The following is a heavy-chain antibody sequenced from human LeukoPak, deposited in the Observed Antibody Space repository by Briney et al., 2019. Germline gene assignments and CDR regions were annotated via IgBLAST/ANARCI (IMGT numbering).Heavy chain of an antibody. Sequence: SETLSLTCTVSGGSISSYYWSWIRQPPGKGLEWIGYIYYSGSTNYNPSLKSRVTFSVDTSKNQFSLKLNSVTAADTAVYYCARSGYGDHFDYWGQGTLITVSS. D-gene: IGHD4-17*01. V-gene: IGHV4-59*01. J-gene: IGHJ4*02. CDR3: ARSGYGDHFDY. CDR2: IYYSGST. CDR1: GGSISSYY.